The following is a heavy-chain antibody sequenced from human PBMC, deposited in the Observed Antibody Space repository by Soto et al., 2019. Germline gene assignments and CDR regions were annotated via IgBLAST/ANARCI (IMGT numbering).Heavy chain of an antibody. D-gene: IGHD1-1*01. V-gene: IGHV3-11*01. CDR2: ISISGVTI. J-gene: IGHJ6*03. CDR1: GFTFSDYY. Sequence: GGSLRLSCAASGFTFSDYYMSWIRQAPGKGLEYVSYISISGVTIYYADSVKGRFTISRDNAKNSLYLQMNSLRAEDTAVYYCAKLPTTGYYMDVWGKGTTVTVSS. CDR3: AKLPTTGYYMDV.